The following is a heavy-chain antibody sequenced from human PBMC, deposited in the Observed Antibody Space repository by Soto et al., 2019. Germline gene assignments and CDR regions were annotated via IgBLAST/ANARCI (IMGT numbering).Heavy chain of an antibody. D-gene: IGHD2-21*02. J-gene: IGHJ6*02. Sequence: QVQLQESGPGLVKPSQTLSLTCTVSGGSISSGGYYWSWIRQHPGRGLEWIGYIYYSGSTYYNQYLKSRVTISVDTSKNQFSLKLSSVTAADTAVYYCARVCGGDCHNVMDVWGQGTTVTVSS. CDR1: GGSISSGGYY. V-gene: IGHV4-31*03. CDR3: ARVCGGDCHNVMDV. CDR2: IYYSGST.